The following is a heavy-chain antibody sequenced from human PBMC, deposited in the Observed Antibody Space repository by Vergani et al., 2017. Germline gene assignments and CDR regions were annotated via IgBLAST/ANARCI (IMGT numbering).Heavy chain of an antibody. Sequence: QVQLVESGGGLVKPGGSLRLSCAASGFTFSDYYMSWIRQAPGKGLEWVSYISSSGSTIYYADSVKGRFTISRDNAKNSLYLQMNSLRAEDTAVYHCASTGDSSSWYTNYYYGMDVWGQGTTVTVSS. D-gene: IGHD6-13*01. CDR1: GFTFSDYY. V-gene: IGHV3-11*01. CDR3: ASTGDSSSWYTNYYYGMDV. J-gene: IGHJ6*02. CDR2: ISSSGSTI.